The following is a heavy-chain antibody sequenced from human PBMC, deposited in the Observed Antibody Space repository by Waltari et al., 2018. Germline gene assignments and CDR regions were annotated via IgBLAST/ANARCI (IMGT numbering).Heavy chain of an antibody. CDR1: GYSISSGYY. J-gene: IGHJ4*02. Sequence: QVQLQESGPGLVKPSETLSLTCTVSGYSISSGYYWGWIRQPPGKGLEWIGSIYHSGSTYYNPSLKSRVTISVDTSKNQFSLKLSSVTAEDTAVYYCEYGDYPYYFDYWGQGTLVTVSS. CDR2: IYHSGST. V-gene: IGHV4-38-2*02. CDR3: EYGDYPYYFDY. D-gene: IGHD4-17*01.